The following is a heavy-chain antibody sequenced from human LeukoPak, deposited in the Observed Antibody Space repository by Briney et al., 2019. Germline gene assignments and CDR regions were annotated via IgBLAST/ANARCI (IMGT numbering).Heavy chain of an antibody. J-gene: IGHJ4*02. D-gene: IGHD2-21*02. Sequence: SETLSLTCTVSGGPISSYYWSWIRQPPGKGLEWIGYIYYSGSTNYNPSLKSRVTISVDTSKNQFSLKLSSVTAADTAVYYCARIAAYCGGDCYFIPDYWGQGTLVTVSS. CDR1: GGPISSYY. V-gene: IGHV4-59*13. CDR2: IYYSGST. CDR3: ARIAAYCGGDCYFIPDY.